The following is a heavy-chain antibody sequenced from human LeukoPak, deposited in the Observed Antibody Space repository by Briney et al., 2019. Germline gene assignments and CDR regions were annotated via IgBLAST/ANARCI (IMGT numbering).Heavy chain of an antibody. CDR1: GFSFRTYW. CDR2: IKEDGSEQ. D-gene: IGHD1-1*01. CDR3: AKDPGYNWNADYFDY. J-gene: IGHJ4*02. V-gene: IGHV3-7*03. Sequence: GGSLRLSCAASGFSFRTYWMSWVRQAPGKELEWMANIKEDGSEQYYVDSVKGRFTISRDNSKNTLYLQMNSLRAEDTAVYYCAKDPGYNWNADYFDYWGQGTLVTVSS.